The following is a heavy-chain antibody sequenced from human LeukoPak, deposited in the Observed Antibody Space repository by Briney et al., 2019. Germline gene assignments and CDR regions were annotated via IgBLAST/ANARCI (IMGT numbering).Heavy chain of an antibody. CDR3: ASRIVGATHDAFDI. Sequence: TASQTLSLTCTVSGGSISSGSYYWSWIRQPAGKGLEWIGRIYTSGSTNYNPSLKSRVTISVDTSKNQFSLKLSSVTAADTAVYYCASRIVGATHDAFDIWGQGTMVTVSS. CDR1: GGSISSGSYY. J-gene: IGHJ3*02. D-gene: IGHD1-26*01. V-gene: IGHV4-61*02. CDR2: IYTSGST.